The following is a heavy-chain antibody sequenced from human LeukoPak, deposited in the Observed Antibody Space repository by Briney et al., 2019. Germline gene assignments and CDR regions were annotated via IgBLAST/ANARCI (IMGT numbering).Heavy chain of an antibody. Sequence: GGSLRLSCAASGFTVSSNCMSWVRQAPGKGLEWVSSVNSRGVTYYPGYVKGRFTTSRDNSKNTLYLQMNSLRVEDTAIYFCAKERQTGDYFTSDSWGQGTLVTVSS. V-gene: IGHV3-53*01. J-gene: IGHJ4*02. CDR2: VNSRGVT. D-gene: IGHD4-17*01. CDR1: GFTVSSNC. CDR3: AKERQTGDYFTSDS.